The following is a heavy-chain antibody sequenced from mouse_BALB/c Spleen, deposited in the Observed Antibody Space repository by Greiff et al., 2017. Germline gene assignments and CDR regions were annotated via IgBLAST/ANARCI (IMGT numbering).Heavy chain of an antibody. V-gene: IGHV2-9*02. Sequence: VHLVESGPGLVAPSQSLSITCTVSGFSLTSYGVHWVRQPPGKGLEWLGVIWAGGSTNYNSALMSRLSISKDNSKSQVFLKMNSLQTDDTAMYYCAITARATSWFAYWGQGTLVTVSA. CDR3: AITARATSWFAY. CDR2: IWAGGST. J-gene: IGHJ3*01. D-gene: IGHD3-1*01. CDR1: GFSLTSYG.